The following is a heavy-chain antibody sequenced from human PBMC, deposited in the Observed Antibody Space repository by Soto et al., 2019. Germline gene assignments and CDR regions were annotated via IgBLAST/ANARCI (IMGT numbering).Heavy chain of an antibody. J-gene: IGHJ4*02. CDR3: AKDLGDYYYDSSGYYIGFDY. V-gene: IGHV3-23*01. CDR2: ISGSGGST. D-gene: IGHD3-22*01. CDR1: GFTFSSYA. Sequence: AGGSLRLSCAASGFTFSSYAMSWVRQAPGKGLEWVSAISGSGGSTYYADSVKGRFTISRDNSNNTLYLQMNCLRAEDTAVYYCAKDLGDYYYDSSGYYIGFDYWGQGTLVTVSS.